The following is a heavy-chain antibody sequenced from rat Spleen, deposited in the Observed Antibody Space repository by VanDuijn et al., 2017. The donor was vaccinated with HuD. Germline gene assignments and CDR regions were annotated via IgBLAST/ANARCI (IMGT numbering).Heavy chain of an antibody. CDR2: IWTGGST. CDR3: ARANRESYAHFDY. J-gene: IGHJ2*01. D-gene: IGHD1-12*01. CDR1: GFSLTSYN. V-gene: IGHV2-45*01. Sequence: QVQLMESGPGLVQPSETLSLTCTVSGFSLTSYNVHWVRQPPGQGLEWMGVIWTGGSTAYNSLLKSRLSITRDISKSQVFLKMNSLQTEDTATYYCARANRESYAHFDYWGQGVMVTVSS.